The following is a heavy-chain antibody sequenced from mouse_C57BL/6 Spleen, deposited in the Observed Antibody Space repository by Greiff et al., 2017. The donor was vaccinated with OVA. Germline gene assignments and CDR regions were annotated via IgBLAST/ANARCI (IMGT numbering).Heavy chain of an antibody. CDR1: GYTFTDYE. D-gene: IGHD1-1*01. CDR3: TLFRDYFDY. J-gene: IGHJ2*01. CDR2: IDPETGGT. V-gene: IGHV1-15*01. Sequence: VKLMESGAELVRPGASVTLSCKASGYTFTDYEMHWVKQTPVHGLEWIGAIDPETGGTAYNQKFKGKAILTADKSSSTAYMELRSLTSEDSAVYYCTLFRDYFDYWGQGTTLTVSS.